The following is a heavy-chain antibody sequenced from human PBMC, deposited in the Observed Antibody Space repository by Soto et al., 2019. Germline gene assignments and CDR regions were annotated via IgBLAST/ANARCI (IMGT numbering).Heavy chain of an antibody. CDR1: GFSFSDYG. V-gene: IGHV3-30*03. Sequence: GGSLRLSCEASGFSFSDYGMHWVCQAPGKGLEWVAVISYDGSMKYYADSVTGRITISRDDSKNTLYLQMDILRPEDTAVYFCARVLALFGMVNDAMDVCGQRTTVTVSS. J-gene: IGHJ6*02. CDR2: ISYDGSMK. D-gene: IGHD3-3*01. CDR3: ARVLALFGMVNDAMDV.